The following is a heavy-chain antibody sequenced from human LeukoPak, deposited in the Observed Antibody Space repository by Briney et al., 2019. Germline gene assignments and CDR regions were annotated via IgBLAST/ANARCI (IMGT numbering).Heavy chain of an antibody. CDR1: GYTFTGYY. J-gene: IGHJ5*02. CDR3: ARPISSSWFFWFDP. Sequence: GASVKVSCKASGYTFTGYYMHWVRQAPGQGLEWMGWINPNSGGTNYAQKFQGRVTMTRDTSISTAYMELSRLRSDDTAVYYCARPISSSWFFWFDPWGQGTPVTVSS. V-gene: IGHV1-2*02. D-gene: IGHD6-13*01. CDR2: INPNSGGT.